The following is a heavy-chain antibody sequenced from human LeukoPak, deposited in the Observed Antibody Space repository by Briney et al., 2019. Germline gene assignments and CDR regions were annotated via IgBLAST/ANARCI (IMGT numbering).Heavy chain of an antibody. CDR2: MNPNSGNT. J-gene: IGHJ4*02. V-gene: IGHV1-8*01. D-gene: IGHD3-10*01. Sequence: GASVKVSCKASGYTFSSFDINWVRQAPGQGREWMGWMNPNSGNTGYAQKFQGRVTMTRTTSMTTAYMELSSLRSEDTAVYYCARGPLYGSGSYCDYWGQGTLVTVSS. CDR3: ARGPLYGSGSYCDY. CDR1: GYTFSSFD.